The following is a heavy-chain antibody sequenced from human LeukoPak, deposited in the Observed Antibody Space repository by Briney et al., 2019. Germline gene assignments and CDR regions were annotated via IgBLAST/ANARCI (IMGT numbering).Heavy chain of an antibody. Sequence: ASVKVSCKVSGYTLTELSMHWVRQAPGKGLEWMGGFDPEDGETIYAQKFQGRVTITRDTSASTAYMELSSLRSEDTAVYYCARGRVGSYELTWGQGTLVTVSS. CDR1: GYTLTELS. CDR3: ARGRVGSYELT. CDR2: FDPEDGET. J-gene: IGHJ5*02. D-gene: IGHD6-6*01. V-gene: IGHV1-24*01.